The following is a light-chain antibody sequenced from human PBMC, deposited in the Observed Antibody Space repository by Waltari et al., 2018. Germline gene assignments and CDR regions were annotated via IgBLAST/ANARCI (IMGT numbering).Light chain of an antibody. CDR3: QHGYGAPPT. CDR1: QEITNN. CDR2: KAS. J-gene: IGKJ4*01. V-gene: IGKV1-16*01. Sequence: DIQMTQSPSSLSASVGDRVTIICQASQEITNNLAWYQQKPGKVSKLLIYKASTLHSGVPSRFSGSGSGTLFTLTISSLQPEDFATYFCQHGYGAPPTFGGGTKVEI.